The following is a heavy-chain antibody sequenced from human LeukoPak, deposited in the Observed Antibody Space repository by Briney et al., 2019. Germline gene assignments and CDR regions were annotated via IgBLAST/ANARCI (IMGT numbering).Heavy chain of an antibody. CDR2: INPDSGGT. CDR1: GFTFTAYY. CDR3: AAYYDFWNGPTVY. D-gene: IGHD3-3*01. J-gene: IGHJ4*02. V-gene: IGHV1-2*02. Sequence: ASMKVSCKASGFTFTAYYIHWVRQAPGQGLEWMGWINPDSGGTNYAQNFQGRVTMTRDTSISTAYMGLSSLRSDDTAVYYCAAYYDFWNGPTVYWGQGTLVTVSS.